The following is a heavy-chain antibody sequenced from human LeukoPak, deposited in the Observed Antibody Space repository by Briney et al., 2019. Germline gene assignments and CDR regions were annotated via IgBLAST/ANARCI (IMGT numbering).Heavy chain of an antibody. Sequence: GGSLRLSCAASGFTFSDYYMSWIRQAPGKGLEWVSYISSSGSTIYYADSVKGRFTISRDNAKNSLYLQMDSLRAEDTAVYYCARDRRAMDYDFWSGYYIGRFDPWGQGTLVPVSS. J-gene: IGHJ5*02. D-gene: IGHD3-3*01. V-gene: IGHV3-11*04. CDR3: ARDRRAMDYDFWSGYYIGRFDP. CDR2: ISSSGSTI. CDR1: GFTFSDYY.